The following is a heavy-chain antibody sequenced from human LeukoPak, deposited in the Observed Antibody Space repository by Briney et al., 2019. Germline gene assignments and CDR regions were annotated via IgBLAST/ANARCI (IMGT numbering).Heavy chain of an antibody. CDR3: AREARVGGALQY. D-gene: IGHD1-26*01. J-gene: IGHJ4*02. Sequence: GGSLRLSCAASGLTFSTYWMHWVHQAPGKGLAWVARINPDGSIRTYANSVQGRVTISRDTAKDTLFLQMNSLRAEDTAVYYCAREARVGGALQYWGQGTPVTVSS. CDR1: GLTFSTYW. V-gene: IGHV3-74*03. CDR2: INPDGSIR.